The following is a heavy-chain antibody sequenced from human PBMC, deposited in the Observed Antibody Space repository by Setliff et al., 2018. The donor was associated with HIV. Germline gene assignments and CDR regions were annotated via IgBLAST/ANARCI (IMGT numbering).Heavy chain of an antibody. CDR3: AREIPYSYGGRGHPL. CDR2: VNRGRRT. D-gene: IGHD3-22*01. Sequence: SETLSLTCALYGGSFSDYYWSWIRQPPGMGLEWIGEVNRGRRTNYNSSLKSRVTISIDTSRNQFYLTVSSVTAADTAVYYCAREIPYSYGGRGHPLWGQGTLVTVSS. CDR1: GGSFSDYY. V-gene: IGHV4-34*01. J-gene: IGHJ4*02.